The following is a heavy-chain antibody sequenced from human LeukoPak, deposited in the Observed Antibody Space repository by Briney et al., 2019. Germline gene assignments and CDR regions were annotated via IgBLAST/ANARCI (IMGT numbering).Heavy chain of an antibody. Sequence: ASVTVSFTSSAYTFTYYNIHWVQYAHGKGHERMGRIDTKDGETIYAERFQGRVTITADTSTNTAYMELTSLRSDDTAVYYCTTDRVDRSFDVWGKGTAVSVSS. J-gene: IGHJ6*04. CDR1: AYTFTYYN. CDR2: IDTKDGET. V-gene: IGHV1-69-2*01. CDR3: TTDRVDRSFDV. D-gene: IGHD3-10*01.